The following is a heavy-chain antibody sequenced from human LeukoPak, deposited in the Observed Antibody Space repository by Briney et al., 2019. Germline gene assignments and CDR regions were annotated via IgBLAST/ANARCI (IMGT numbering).Heavy chain of an antibody. CDR1: GDSISNYY. CDR3: ARGRAYSGSYQHTDY. CDR2: IYYSGST. V-gene: IGHV4-59*01. Sequence: SETLSLTCTVSGDSISNYYWSWIRQPPGKGLGWIGYIYYSGSTNYSPSLRSRVTISLDTSKNQFSLKLASVTAADTAVYYCARGRAYSGSYQHTDYWGQGTLVTVSS. J-gene: IGHJ4*02. D-gene: IGHD1-26*01.